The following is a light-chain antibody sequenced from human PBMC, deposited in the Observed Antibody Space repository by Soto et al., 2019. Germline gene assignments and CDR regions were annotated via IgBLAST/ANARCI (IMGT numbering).Light chain of an antibody. V-gene: IGLV1-40*01. CDR3: QSYDSSLSGWV. CDR2: GNS. CDR1: SSNIGAGYD. J-gene: IGLJ3*02. Sequence: QPVLTQPPSVSGAPGQRVTISCTGSSSNIGAGYDVHWYRQLPGTAPKLLIYGNSNRPSGVPDRFSGSKSGTSASLAITGLRAEDEADYYCQSYDSSLSGWVFGGGTKLTVL.